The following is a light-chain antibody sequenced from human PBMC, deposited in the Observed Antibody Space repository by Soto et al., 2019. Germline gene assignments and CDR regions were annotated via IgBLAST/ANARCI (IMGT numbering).Light chain of an antibody. CDR3: CSYAGLGVV. CDR1: NSDIGNYNF. CDR2: EVN. V-gene: IGLV2-23*02. J-gene: IGLJ2*01. Sequence: QSVLTQPPSASGSPGQSVAISCTGTNSDIGNYNFVSWYQQHPGKAPKLMIYEVNKRPSGVSNRFSGSKSGNTASLTISGLQAEDEADYYCCSYAGLGVVFGGGTKLTVL.